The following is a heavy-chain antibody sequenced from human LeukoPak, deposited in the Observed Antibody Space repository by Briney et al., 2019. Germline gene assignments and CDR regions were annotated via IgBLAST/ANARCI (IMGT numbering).Heavy chain of an antibody. CDR3: ARGRRYCSGGSCQRVWFDP. CDR1: GGSFSGYY. V-gene: IGHV4-34*01. D-gene: IGHD2-15*01. Sequence: PSETLSLTCAVYGGSFSGYYWSWIRQPPGKGLEWIGFIYHSGSTYYNPSLKSRVTISVDRSKNQFSLKLSSVTAADTAVYYCARGRRYCSGGSCQRVWFDPWGQGTLVTVSS. CDR2: IYHSGST. J-gene: IGHJ5*02.